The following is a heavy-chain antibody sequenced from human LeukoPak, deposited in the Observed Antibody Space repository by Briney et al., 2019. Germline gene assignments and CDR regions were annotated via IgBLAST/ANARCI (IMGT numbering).Heavy chain of an antibody. Sequence: GGSLRLSCAASGFTFGNAWMTWVRQAPGKGLEWVGRIKSKTDGATTDYAAPVKGRFTISRDDSENTLYLQMNSLKTEDAAVYYCSTMTVVPTDYWGQGTLVTVSS. CDR3: STMTVVPTDY. J-gene: IGHJ4*02. D-gene: IGHD2-2*01. CDR1: GFTFGNAW. CDR2: IKSKTDGATT. V-gene: IGHV3-15*01.